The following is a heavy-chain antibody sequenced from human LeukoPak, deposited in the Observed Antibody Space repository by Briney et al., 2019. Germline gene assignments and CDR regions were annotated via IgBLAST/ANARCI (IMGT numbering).Heavy chain of an antibody. D-gene: IGHD1-14*01. CDR2: INHSGST. CDR3: ARVEPENYYYYGMDV. V-gene: IGHV4-34*01. CDR1: GGSFSGYY. Sequence: SETLSLTCAVYGGSFSGYYWSWIRQPPGKGLEWIGEINHSGSTNYNPSLKSRVTISVDTSKNQFSLKLSSVTAADTAVYYCARVEPENYYYYGMDVWGQGTTVTVSS. J-gene: IGHJ6*02.